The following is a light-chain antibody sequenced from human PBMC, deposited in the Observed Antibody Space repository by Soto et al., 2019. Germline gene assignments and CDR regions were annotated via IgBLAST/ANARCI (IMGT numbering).Light chain of an antibody. Sequence: EIGLTQSPGTLSLSPGDTATLSCRASQSVSSNYLAWYQQKPGQAPRLLIYDISNRAAGVPARFSGSGSETEFTLTISRLEPEDFAVYYCQQYGSSGTFGQGTKVAIK. V-gene: IGKV3-20*01. CDR2: DIS. CDR1: QSVSSNY. J-gene: IGKJ1*01. CDR3: QQYGSSGT.